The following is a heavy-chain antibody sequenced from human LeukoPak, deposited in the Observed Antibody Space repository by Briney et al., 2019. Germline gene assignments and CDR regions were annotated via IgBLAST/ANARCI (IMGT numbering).Heavy chain of an antibody. CDR1: GFTFSSYE. J-gene: IGHJ3*02. Sequence: GGSLRLSCAASGFTFSSYEMNWVRQAPGKGLEWVSYISSSGSTIYYADSVKGRFTISRDNAKNSLYLQMNSLRAEDTAVYYCARGGPYGDYVGAFDICGQGTMVTVSS. V-gene: IGHV3-48*03. CDR2: ISSSGSTI. CDR3: ARGGPYGDYVGAFDI. D-gene: IGHD4-17*01.